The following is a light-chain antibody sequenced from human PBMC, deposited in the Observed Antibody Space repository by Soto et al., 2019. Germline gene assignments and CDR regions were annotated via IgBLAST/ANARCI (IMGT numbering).Light chain of an antibody. Sequence: DVQMTKSPSSLSASVGDRVTITCRASQSITDWLDWYQQKRGRATKLLIYDVFNLQSGVPSRFSGSGSGTEFTLTISSPQPDDSATYYCQQYHSFSFTFGQGTKPEIK. CDR1: QSITDW. J-gene: IGKJ2*01. CDR2: DVF. CDR3: QQYHSFSFT. V-gene: IGKV1-5*01.